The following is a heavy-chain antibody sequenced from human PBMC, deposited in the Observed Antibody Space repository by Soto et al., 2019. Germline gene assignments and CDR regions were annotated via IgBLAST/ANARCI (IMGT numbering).Heavy chain of an antibody. J-gene: IGHJ4*02. V-gene: IGHV4-31*03. D-gene: IGHD3-22*01. CDR2: IYYSGST. CDR1: GVSISSGGYY. Sequence: SETLSLTCTVSGVSISSGGYYWTWIRQHPQKGLEWIGHIYYSGSTYYNPSLKSRVTVSVDTSKNQFSLKLSSVAAADTAVYYCAREYYYDSSGFDYWGQGTLVTVSS. CDR3: AREYYYDSSGFDY.